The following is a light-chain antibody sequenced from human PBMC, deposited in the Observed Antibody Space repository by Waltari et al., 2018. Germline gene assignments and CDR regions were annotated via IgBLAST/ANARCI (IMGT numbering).Light chain of an antibody. Sequence: EVVLTQSPATLSLSPGDTATLSCRASQGVSMYLAWYQHRPGQGPRLLIYDATNRATGIPARFGGSGSGTDFTLTISSLDPEDFAVYFCQQRSNWPMTFG. J-gene: IGKJ4*01. CDR2: DAT. CDR3: QQRSNWPMT. CDR1: QGVSMY. V-gene: IGKV3-11*01.